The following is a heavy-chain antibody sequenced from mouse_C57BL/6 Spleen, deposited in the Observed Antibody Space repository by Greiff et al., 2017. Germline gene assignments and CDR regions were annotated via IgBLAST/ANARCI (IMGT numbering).Heavy chain of an antibody. Sequence: EVKLMESGGGLVQPKGSLKLSCAASGFSFNTYAMNWVRQAPGKGLEWVASISSKSNNYTTYYAVSVKDRFTIARYESESMLYLQMNNLKTDDTAMYYCVRSSYFDVWGTGTTVTVSA. CDR2: ISSKSNNYTT. CDR3: VRSSYFDV. V-gene: IGHV10-1*01. CDR1: GFSFNTYA. J-gene: IGHJ1*03.